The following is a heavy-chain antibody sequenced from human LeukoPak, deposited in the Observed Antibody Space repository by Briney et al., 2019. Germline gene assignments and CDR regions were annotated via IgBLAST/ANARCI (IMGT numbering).Heavy chain of an antibody. J-gene: IGHJ4*02. CDR1: GDSISSRSYY. V-gene: IGHV4-39*07. CDR2: ISYTGST. CDR3: ARDRYYEPLDY. Sequence: PSEALSLTCTVSGDSISSRSYYWGWIRQPPGQGLEWIGHISYTGSTYYNPSLKSRVTISVDTSKNQFSLQLRSVTAADTAVYYCARDRYYEPLDYWGQGTLVTVST. D-gene: IGHD3-22*01.